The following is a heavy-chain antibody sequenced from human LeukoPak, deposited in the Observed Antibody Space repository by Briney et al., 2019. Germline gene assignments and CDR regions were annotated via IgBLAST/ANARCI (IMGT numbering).Heavy chain of an antibody. CDR3: ARGVATTNWFDP. J-gene: IGHJ5*02. V-gene: IGHV1-69*04. CDR1: GGIFSSYA. Sequence: SVKVSCKASGGIFSSYAISWVRQAPGQGLEWMGRIIPIFGIANYAQKFQGRVTITADKSTSTAYMELSSLRSEDTAVYYCARGVATTNWFDPWGQGTLVTVSS. CDR2: IIPIFGIA. D-gene: IGHD5-12*01.